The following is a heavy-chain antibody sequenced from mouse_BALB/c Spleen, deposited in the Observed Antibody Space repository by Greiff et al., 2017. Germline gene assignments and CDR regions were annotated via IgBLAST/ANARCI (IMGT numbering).Heavy chain of an antibody. CDR3: ARDGSSYAWFAY. Sequence: EVQLQQSGAELVRPGALVKLSCKASGFNIKDYYMHWVKQRPEQGLEWIGWIDPANGNTKYDPKFQGKATITADTSSNTAYLQLSSLTSEDTAVYYCARDGSSYAWFAYWGQGTLVTVSA. V-gene: IGHV14-1*02. CDR1: GFNIKDYY. D-gene: IGHD1-1*01. J-gene: IGHJ3*01. CDR2: IDPANGNT.